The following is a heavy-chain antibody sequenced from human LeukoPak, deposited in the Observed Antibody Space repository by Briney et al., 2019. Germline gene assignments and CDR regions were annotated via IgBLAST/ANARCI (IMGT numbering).Heavy chain of an antibody. CDR1: GGSISSYY. J-gene: IGHJ5*02. CDR3: ARATLVWGNYRQNWFDP. Sequence: SETLSLTCTVSGGSISSYYWSWIRQPAGKALEWIGRIYPSGSTNYNPSLKSRVTMSADTSKNQFSLKLSSVTAADTAVYYCARATLVWGNYRQNWFDPWGQGTLVTVSS. D-gene: IGHD3-16*02. V-gene: IGHV4-4*07. CDR2: IYPSGST.